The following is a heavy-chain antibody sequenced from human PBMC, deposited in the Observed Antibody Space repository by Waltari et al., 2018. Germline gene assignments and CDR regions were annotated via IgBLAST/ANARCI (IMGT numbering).Heavy chain of an antibody. CDR2: INHSGST. CDR3: ARHMGYSSSWYAVSYYYYGMDV. V-gene: IGHV4-34*01. D-gene: IGHD6-13*01. CDR1: GGSFSGYS. J-gene: IGHJ6*02. Sequence: QVQLQQWGAGLLKPSETLSLTCAFYGGSFSGYSWSWIRQPPGKGLEGIGEINHSGSTNYNPSLKSRVTISVDTSKNQFSLKLSSVTAADTAVYYCARHMGYSSSWYAVSYYYYGMDVWGQGTTVTVSS.